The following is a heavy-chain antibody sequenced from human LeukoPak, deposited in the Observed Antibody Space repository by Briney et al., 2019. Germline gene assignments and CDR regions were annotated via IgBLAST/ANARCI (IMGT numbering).Heavy chain of an antibody. CDR1: GGSISSYY. D-gene: IGHD5-12*01. V-gene: IGHV4-59*01. CDR3: ARVSGYDWESFYDY. J-gene: IGHJ4*02. CDR2: IYYSGST. Sequence: KPSETLSLTCTVSGGSISSYYWRWIRQPPGEGLEWSGYIYYSGSTNYNPSLKSRVTISVDTSKNQFSMKLSSVTAADTAVYYCARVSGYDWESFYDYWGQGTLVTVSS.